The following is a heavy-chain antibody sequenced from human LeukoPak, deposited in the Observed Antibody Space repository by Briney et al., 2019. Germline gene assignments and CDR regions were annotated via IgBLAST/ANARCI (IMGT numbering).Heavy chain of an antibody. V-gene: IGHV4-4*07. CDR1: GGSISSYY. D-gene: IGHD2-2*01. CDR3: ARLEYCGSASCYGDS. CDR2: IYTSGST. Sequence: PSETLSLTCTVSGGSISSYYWTWIRQPAGKGREWIGRIYTSGSTNYNPSLKSRVTMSVDTSKNQFSLRLSSATAADTAVYYCARLEYCGSASCYGDSWGQGILVTVSS. J-gene: IGHJ5*01.